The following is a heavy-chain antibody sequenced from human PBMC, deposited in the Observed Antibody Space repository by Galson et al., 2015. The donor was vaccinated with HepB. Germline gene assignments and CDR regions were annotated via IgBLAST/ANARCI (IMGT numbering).Heavy chain of an antibody. CDR3: ARRYYDSSGYSRGYGMDV. Sequence: QSGAEVKKPGESLRISCKGSGYSFTSYWISWVRQMPGKGLEWMGRIDPSDSYTNYSPSFQGHVTISANKSISTAYLQGSSLKASDTAMYYCARRYYDSSGYSRGYGMDVWVQGTTVTVSS. CDR1: GYSFTSYW. V-gene: IGHV5-10-1*01. CDR2: IDPSDSYT. D-gene: IGHD3-22*01. J-gene: IGHJ6*02.